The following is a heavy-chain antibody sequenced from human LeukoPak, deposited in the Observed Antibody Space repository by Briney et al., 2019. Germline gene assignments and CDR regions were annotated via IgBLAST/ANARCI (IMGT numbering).Heavy chain of an antibody. CDR2: TYSDSST. J-gene: IGHJ3*02. CDR3: VRENRDFNAAFDI. V-gene: IGHV3-53*01. D-gene: IGHD2-21*02. Sequence: GGSLRLPCAASGFTVSNNYMSWVRQAPGKGLEWVSITYSDSSTNYADSVKGRFTISRDTSQNTLSLQMNSLRAEDTAVYYCVRENRDFNAAFDIWGQGTVVTVSS. CDR1: GFTVSNNY.